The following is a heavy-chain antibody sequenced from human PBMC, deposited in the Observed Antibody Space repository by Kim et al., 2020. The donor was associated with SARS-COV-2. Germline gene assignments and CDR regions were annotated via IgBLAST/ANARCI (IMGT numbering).Heavy chain of an antibody. CDR2: IKQDGREK. CDR3: ARNYVVGATTPDYYYGMDV. D-gene: IGHD1-26*01. CDR1: GFTFSSYW. Sequence: GGSLRLSCAASGFTFSSYWMSWVRQAPGKGLEWVANIKQDGREKYYVDSVKGRFTISRDNAKNSLYLQMNRLRAEDTAVYYCARNYVVGATTPDYYYGMDVWGQGTTVTVSS. V-gene: IGHV3-7*03. J-gene: IGHJ6*02.